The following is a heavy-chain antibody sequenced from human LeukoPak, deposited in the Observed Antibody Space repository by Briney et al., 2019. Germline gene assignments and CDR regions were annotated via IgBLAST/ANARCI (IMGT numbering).Heavy chain of an antibody. CDR3: ARAYYYDSSGFPPGY. CDR1: GYTFTGYY. J-gene: IGHJ4*02. CDR2: INPNSGGT. Sequence: ASVKVSSKASGYTFTGYYMHWVRQAPGQGLEWMGWINPNSGGTNYAQKFQGRVTMTRDTSISTAYMELSRLRSDDTAVYYCARAYYYDSSGFPPGYWGQGTLVTVSS. D-gene: IGHD3-22*01. V-gene: IGHV1-2*02.